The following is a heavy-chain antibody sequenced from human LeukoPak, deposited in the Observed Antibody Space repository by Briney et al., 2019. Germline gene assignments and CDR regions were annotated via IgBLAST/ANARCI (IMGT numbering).Heavy chain of an antibody. CDR2: ISSSSSYI. V-gene: IGHV3-21*01. CDR3: ARDLYCSSTSCYYYGMDV. D-gene: IGHD2-2*01. Sequence: GGSLRLSCAASGFTFSSYSMKWVRQAPGKGLEWVSSISSSSSYIYYADSVKGRFTISRDNAKNSLYLQMNSLRAEDTAVYYCARDLYCSSTSCYYYGMDVWGQGTTVTVSS. CDR1: GFTFSSYS. J-gene: IGHJ6*02.